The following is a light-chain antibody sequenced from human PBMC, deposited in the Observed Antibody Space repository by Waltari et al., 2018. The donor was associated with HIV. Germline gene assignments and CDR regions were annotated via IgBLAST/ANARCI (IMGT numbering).Light chain of an antibody. V-gene: IGLV1-44*01. CDR3: ATWDDSLNGPWV. J-gene: IGLJ3*02. CDR1: TSNLGSNP. CDR2: SND. Sequence: QSVLTQPPSASGTPGQRVTISCSGSTSNLGSNPVNWYQQFPGMAPILLIYSNDQRPSGVPDRVSGSKSGTSASLAISGLQSEDEADYYCATWDDSLNGPWVFGGGTKLTVL.